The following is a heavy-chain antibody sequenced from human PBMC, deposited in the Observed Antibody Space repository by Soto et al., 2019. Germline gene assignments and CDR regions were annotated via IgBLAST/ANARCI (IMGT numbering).Heavy chain of an antibody. CDR3: ARDLRGSGSDRPYSDDGMDV. V-gene: IGHV1-69*01. J-gene: IGHJ6*02. D-gene: IGHD3-10*01. CDR2: IIPIFGTA. CDR1: GGTFSSYA. Sequence: QVQLVQSGAEVKKPGSSVKVSCKASGGTFSSYAISWVRQAPGPGLEWMGGIIPIFGTANYAQKFQGRVTITADESTSTAYMELSSLGSEDTAVYYCARDLRGSGSDRPYSDDGMDVWGQGTTVTVSS.